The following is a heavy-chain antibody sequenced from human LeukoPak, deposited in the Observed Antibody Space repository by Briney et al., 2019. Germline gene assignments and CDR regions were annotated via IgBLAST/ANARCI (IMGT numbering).Heavy chain of an antibody. CDR2: IYYSGST. V-gene: IGHV4-39*07. CDR1: GGSISSSSYY. Sequence: SETLSLTCTASGGSISSSSYYWGWIRQPPGKGLEWIGSIYYSGSTYYNTSLKSRVTISVDTSKNQFSLKLSSVTAADTAVYYCARVAGISGSYYYYYYYMDVWGKGTTVTVSS. D-gene: IGHD1-26*01. CDR3: ARVAGISGSYYYYYYYMDV. J-gene: IGHJ6*03.